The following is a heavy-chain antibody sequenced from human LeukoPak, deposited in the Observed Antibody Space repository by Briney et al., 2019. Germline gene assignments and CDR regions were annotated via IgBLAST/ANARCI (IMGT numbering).Heavy chain of an antibody. CDR3: ARAKVLRYFDWLSPPYYYYGMDV. CDR2: ISYDGSNK. CDR1: GFTFSSYA. Sequence: GGSLRLSCAASGFTFSSYAMHWVRQAPGKGPEWVAVISYDGSNKYYADPVKGRFTISRDNSKNTLYLQMNSLRAEDTAVYYCARAKVLRYFDWLSPPYYYYGMDVWGQGTTVTVSS. V-gene: IGHV3-30-3*01. D-gene: IGHD3-9*01. J-gene: IGHJ6*02.